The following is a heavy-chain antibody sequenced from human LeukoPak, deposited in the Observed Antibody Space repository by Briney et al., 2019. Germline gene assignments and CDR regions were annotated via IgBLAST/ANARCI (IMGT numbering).Heavy chain of an antibody. CDR3: AGYRIGYYDSSGYAFDY. CDR1: GGSISSYY. J-gene: IGHJ4*02. CDR2: IYYSGST. Sequence: SETLSLTCTVSGGSISSYYWSWIRQPPGKELEWIGYIYYSGSTNYNPSLKSRVTISVDTSKNQFSLKLSSVTAADTAVYYCAGYRIGYYDSSGYAFDYWGQGTLVTVSS. D-gene: IGHD3-22*01. V-gene: IGHV4-59*01.